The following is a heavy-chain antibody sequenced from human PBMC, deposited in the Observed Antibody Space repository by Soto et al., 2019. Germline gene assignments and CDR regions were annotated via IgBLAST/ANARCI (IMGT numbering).Heavy chain of an antibody. J-gene: IGHJ4*02. V-gene: IGHV1-3*01. CDR1: GYIFTSYT. CDR3: ARHPPLTGDALDY. D-gene: IGHD7-27*01. Sequence: GASVKVSCKASGYIFTSYTLHWVRQAPGQRLEWMGWINPGNVNTKYSQKFQGRVTITRDTSANTAYMELSSLTSEDTAVYYCARHPPLTGDALDYWGQGTLVTVSS. CDR2: INPGNVNT.